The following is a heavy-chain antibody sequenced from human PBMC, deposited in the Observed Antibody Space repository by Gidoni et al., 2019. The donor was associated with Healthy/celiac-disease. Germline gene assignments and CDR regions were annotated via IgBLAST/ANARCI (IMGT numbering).Heavy chain of an antibody. CDR1: GFTFSSYW. V-gene: IGHV3-74*01. D-gene: IGHD2-2*01. CDR3: ARDGESEYHY. Sequence: EVQLVESGGGLVQPGGFLRLSCAASGFTFSSYWMHWVRQAPGKGLVWVSRSNSDGSSTSYADSVKGRFTISRDNAKNTLYLQMNSLRAEDTAVYYCARDGESEYHYWGQGTLVTVSS. CDR2: SNSDGSST. J-gene: IGHJ4*02.